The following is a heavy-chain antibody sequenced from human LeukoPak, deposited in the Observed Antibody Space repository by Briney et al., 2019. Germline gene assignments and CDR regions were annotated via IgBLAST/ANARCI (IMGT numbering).Heavy chain of an antibody. D-gene: IGHD3-22*01. J-gene: IGHJ3*02. CDR3: ARGSPRYYYDSSGDAFDI. CDR1: GYTFTGYY. Sequence: ASVKVSCKASGYTFTGYYMHWVRQAPGQGLEWMGRINPNSGGTNYAQKFQGRVTMIRDTSISTAYMELSRLRSDDTAVYYCARGSPRYYYDSSGDAFDIWGQGTMVTVSS. V-gene: IGHV1-2*06. CDR2: INPNSGGT.